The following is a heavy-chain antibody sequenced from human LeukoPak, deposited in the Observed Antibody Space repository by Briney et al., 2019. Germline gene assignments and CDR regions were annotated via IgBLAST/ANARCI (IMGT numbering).Heavy chain of an antibody. J-gene: IGHJ4*02. CDR1: GFTFSSYA. D-gene: IGHD4-17*01. V-gene: IGHV3-23*01. CDR2: ISSSVSST. Sequence: GGSLILSCAASGFTFSSYAMSWVRQAPGKGLEWVSAISSSVSSTYYADSVKGRFTISRDNSKNTLYLQMNSLRAEDTAVYYCAKDVYGDYGGLVYWGQGTLVTVSS. CDR3: AKDVYGDYGGLVY.